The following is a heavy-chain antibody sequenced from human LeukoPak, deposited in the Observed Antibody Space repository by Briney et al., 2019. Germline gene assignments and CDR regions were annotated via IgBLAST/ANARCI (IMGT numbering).Heavy chain of an antibody. CDR1: GLTFSIYA. V-gene: IGHV3-23*01. CDR2: ISSSGDSS. CDR3: AKSPLDFSSTTCPDY. Sequence: QPGGSLRLSCAASGLTFSIYAMSWVRQAPGKGLEWVSAISSSGDSSYYADSVKGRFTISRDNFKSTLYLQMNSLTAEDTALYYCAKSPLDFSSTTCPDYWGQGTLVTVSS. J-gene: IGHJ4*02. D-gene: IGHD2-2*01.